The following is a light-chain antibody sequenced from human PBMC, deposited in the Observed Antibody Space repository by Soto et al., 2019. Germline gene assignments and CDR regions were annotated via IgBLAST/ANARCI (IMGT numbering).Light chain of an antibody. Sequence: QSALTQPRSVSGSPGQSVTISCTGTSSDVGGYNYVSWYQQHPGKAPKLMIYTVSNRPLGVPDRFSASKSGNTASLTISGLQTEDGADYYCCSYAGSFPWVFGGGTKLTAL. CDR2: TVS. J-gene: IGLJ3*02. CDR1: SSDVGGYNY. V-gene: IGLV2-11*01. CDR3: CSYAGSFPWV.